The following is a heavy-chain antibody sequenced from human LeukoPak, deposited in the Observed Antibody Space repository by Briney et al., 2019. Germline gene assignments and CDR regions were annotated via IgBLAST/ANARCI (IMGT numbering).Heavy chain of an antibody. J-gene: IGHJ4*02. V-gene: IGHV4-59*01. D-gene: IGHD3-22*01. Sequence: SETLSLTCTVSGGSISSYYWSWIRQPPGKGLEWIGYIYYSGSTNYNPSLKSRVTISVDTSENQFSLKLSSVTAADTAVYYCARDRVIEYYYDSSGYFDYWGQGTLVTVSS. CDR1: GGSISSYY. CDR2: IYYSGST. CDR3: ARDRVIEYYYDSSGYFDY.